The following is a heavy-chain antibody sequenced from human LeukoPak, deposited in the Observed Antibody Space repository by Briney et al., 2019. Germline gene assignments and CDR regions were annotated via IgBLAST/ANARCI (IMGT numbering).Heavy chain of an antibody. CDR1: GHTGYY. CDR2: MSPDSDGT. CDR3: ANQEGIGAPGAWFDF. J-gene: IGHJ4*02. D-gene: IGHD1-26*01. V-gene: IGHV1-2*02. Sequence: ASVKVSCKASGHTGYYFHWVRQAPGQGLEWMGWMSPDSDGTNYAQNFQGRVTMTRDTSIRTVYMELKNLRSDDTAVYFCANQEGIGAPGAWFDFWGQGTLVTVSS.